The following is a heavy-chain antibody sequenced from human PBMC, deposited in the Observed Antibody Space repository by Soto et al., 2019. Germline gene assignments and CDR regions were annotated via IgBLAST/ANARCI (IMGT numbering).Heavy chain of an antibody. J-gene: IGHJ4*02. Sequence: SVKVSCKASGGTFSSYAISWVRQAPGQGLEWMGGIIPIFGTANYAQKFQGRVTITADESTSTAYMELSSLRSEDTAVYYCARAPIFLYGDPAPYYFDYWGQGTLVTVSS. CDR1: GGTFSSYA. CDR3: ARAPIFLYGDPAPYYFDY. V-gene: IGHV1-69*13. D-gene: IGHD4-17*01. CDR2: IIPIFGTA.